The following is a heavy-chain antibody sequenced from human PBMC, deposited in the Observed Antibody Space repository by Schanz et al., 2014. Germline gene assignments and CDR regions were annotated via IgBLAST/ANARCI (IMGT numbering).Heavy chain of an antibody. J-gene: IGHJ4*02. V-gene: IGHV1-18*01. CDR2: ISPYNGNT. D-gene: IGHD3-3*01. CDR3: ARDRVYRFLKGENRFYFDY. CDR1: GYTFTNYG. Sequence: QAQLVQSGAEVKRPGASVKVSCETSGYTFTNYGVSWVRQAPGQGLEWVAWISPYNGNTAYAQNLKGRVRMTTDTSTATAYMELRSLTSDDTAVYYCARDRVYRFLKGENRFYFDYWGQGTLVIVSS.